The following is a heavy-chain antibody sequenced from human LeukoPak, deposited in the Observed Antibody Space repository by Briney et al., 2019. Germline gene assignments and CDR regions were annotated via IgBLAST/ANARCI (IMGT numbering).Heavy chain of an antibody. V-gene: IGHV4-59*11. CDR1: GGSISSHY. CDR2: ISYSGST. D-gene: IGHD3-3*01. J-gene: IGHJ4*02. Sequence: SETLSLTCTVSGGSISSHYWSWIRQPPGKGLEWIGYISYSGSTNYSPSLKSRVTISVDTSKNQFSLKLNSVTAADTAVYYCARATKYYDFWSTYLFDYWGQGTLVTVSS. CDR3: ARATKYYDFWSTYLFDY.